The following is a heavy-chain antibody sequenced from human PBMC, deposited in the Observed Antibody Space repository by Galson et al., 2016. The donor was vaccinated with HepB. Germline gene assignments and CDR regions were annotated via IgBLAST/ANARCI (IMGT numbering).Heavy chain of an antibody. CDR1: GDSVSSDRAG. CDR2: TYYRSNWKY. V-gene: IGHV6-1*01. D-gene: IGHD4-17*01. CDR3: AREVKGYGLRDP. J-gene: IGHJ5*02. Sequence: CAISGDSVSSDRAGWNWIRQSPSRGLEWLGRTYYRSNWKYDYATSVKSRIAIEPDTSKNLFSLQLNAVASEDTAVYYCAREVKGYGLRDPRGQGTLVIVSA.